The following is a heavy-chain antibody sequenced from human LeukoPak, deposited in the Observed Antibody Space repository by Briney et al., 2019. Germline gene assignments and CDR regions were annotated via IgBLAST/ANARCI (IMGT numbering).Heavy chain of an antibody. J-gene: IGHJ4*02. D-gene: IGHD3-16*02. CDR2: IIPIFGTA. V-gene: IGHV1-69*05. CDR3: ARMRLGELSFDY. Sequence: SVKVSCKASGGTFSSYAISWVRQAPGQGLEWMGGIIPIFGTANYAQKFQGRVKINTDESTSTDYMELRRLRSEDTAVYYCARMRLGELSFDYWGQGTLVTVSS. CDR1: GGTFSSYA.